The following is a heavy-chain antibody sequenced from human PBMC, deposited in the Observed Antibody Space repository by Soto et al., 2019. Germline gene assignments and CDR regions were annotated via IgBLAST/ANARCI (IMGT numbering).Heavy chain of an antibody. J-gene: IGHJ5*02. CDR1: GGSIDSYY. Sequence: QVELQQSGPGLVKASETLSLSCTVFGGSIDSYYWSWIRQAPGTGLEWIGHISDSGTTNYNPSLGSRVTMSVHTSRKLVSLELSSVTAADTAVYFCARDRWMSRANWFDPWGPGTLVTVSS. V-gene: IGHV4-59*12. CDR3: ARDRWMSRANWFDP. CDR2: ISDSGTT. D-gene: IGHD2-2*03.